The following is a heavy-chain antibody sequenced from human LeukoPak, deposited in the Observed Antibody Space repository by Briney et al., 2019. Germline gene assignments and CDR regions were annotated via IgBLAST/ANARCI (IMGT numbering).Heavy chain of an antibody. CDR1: GGSFSGSY. CDR2: INHSGSP. D-gene: IGHD6-19*01. CDR3: ARQVASGWYSFGDY. Sequence: SKTVSLTCAVYGGSFSGSYWSWIRQPPGKGLEWIGEINHSGSPNYNPSLKSRVTISLDTSKNQFSLKLSSVTAADTAVYYCARQVASGWYSFGDYWGQGTLVTVSS. J-gene: IGHJ4*02. V-gene: IGHV4-34*01.